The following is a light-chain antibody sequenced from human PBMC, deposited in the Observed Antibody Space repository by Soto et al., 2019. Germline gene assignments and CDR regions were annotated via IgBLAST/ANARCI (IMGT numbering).Light chain of an antibody. CDR1: SSNIGSNT. J-gene: IGLJ2*01. Sequence: QSVLTQPPSASGTPGQRVTISCSGRSSNIGSNTVNWYQQLPGTAPKLLIYYNNQLPSGVPDRFSGSKSGTSASLAISGLQSEDEADYYCAAWDDSLNGFVGFGGGTKLTVL. CDR3: AAWDDSLNGFVG. CDR2: YNN. V-gene: IGLV1-44*01.